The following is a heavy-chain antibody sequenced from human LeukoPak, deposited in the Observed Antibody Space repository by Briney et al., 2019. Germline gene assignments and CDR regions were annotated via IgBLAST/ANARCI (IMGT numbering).Heavy chain of an antibody. D-gene: IGHD3-22*01. CDR1: RGTFSSYA. CDR2: ISAYNGNT. J-gene: IGHJ4*02. V-gene: IGHV1-18*01. Sequence: ASVKVSCKASRGTFSSYAISWVRQAPGQGLEWMGWISAYNGNTNYAQKLQGRVTMTTDTSTSTAYMELRSLRSDDTAVYYCARAVWPYDSSGYYPYWGQGTLVTVSS. CDR3: ARAVWPYDSSGYYPY.